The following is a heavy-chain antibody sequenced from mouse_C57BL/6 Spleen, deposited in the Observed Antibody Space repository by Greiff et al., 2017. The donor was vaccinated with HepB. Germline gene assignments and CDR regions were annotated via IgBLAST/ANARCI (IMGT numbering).Heavy chain of an antibody. D-gene: IGHD1-1*01. Sequence: QVQLQQPGAELVKPGASVKMSCKASGYTFTSYWITWVKQRPGQGLEWIGDIYPGSGSTNSNEKFKSKATLTLDTSSSTAYMQLSSLTSEDSAVYYCARYYGSSPFDYWGQGTTLTVSS. CDR2: IYPGSGST. CDR1: GYTFTSYW. J-gene: IGHJ2*01. V-gene: IGHV1-55*01. CDR3: ARYYGSSPFDY.